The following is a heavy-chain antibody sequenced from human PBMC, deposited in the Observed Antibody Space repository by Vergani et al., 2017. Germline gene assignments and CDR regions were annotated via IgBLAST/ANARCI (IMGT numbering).Heavy chain of an antibody. D-gene: IGHD2-15*01. CDR3: ARGRGSSPTPRFFDY. V-gene: IGHV3-23*01. J-gene: IGHJ4*02. CDR1: GFRFREHG. CDR2: ISGHDHRT. Sequence: EVQLLESGGGSVQPGESLRLSCVASGFRFREHGMNWVRQAPGKGLEWVSGISGHDHRTLYADSVKGRFIISRDDSKNTLYLQMNSLRVGDTAIYFCARGRGSSPTPRFFDYWGQGTLVTVSS.